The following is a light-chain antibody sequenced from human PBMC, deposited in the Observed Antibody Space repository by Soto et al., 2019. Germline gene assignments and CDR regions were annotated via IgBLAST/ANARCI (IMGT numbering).Light chain of an antibody. J-gene: IGKJ2*01. V-gene: IGKV1-39*01. CDR3: QQSYSTPYS. CDR2: LTS. Sequence: DIQMTQSPCSLSASVGDRVTITCQASQGINNYLNWYQQKSGKPPKLLIFLTSSLQSGVPSRFSGSGSGTDFTLTISSLQPEHFATYYCQQSYSTPYSFGQGTKLEIK. CDR1: QGINNY.